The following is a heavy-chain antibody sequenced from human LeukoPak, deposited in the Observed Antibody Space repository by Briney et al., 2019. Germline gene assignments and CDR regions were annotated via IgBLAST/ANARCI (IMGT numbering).Heavy chain of an antibody. CDR3: ARDLGKGGDYVFPPYYGMDV. Sequence: ASVKVSCKASGYTFTSYYMHWVRQAPGQGPEWMGIINPSGGSTSYAQKFQGRVTMTRDTSTSTVYMELSSLRSEDTAVYYCARDLGKGGDYVFPPYYGMDVWGQGTTVTVSS. CDR1: GYTFTSYY. J-gene: IGHJ6*02. D-gene: IGHD4-17*01. V-gene: IGHV1-46*01. CDR2: INPSGGST.